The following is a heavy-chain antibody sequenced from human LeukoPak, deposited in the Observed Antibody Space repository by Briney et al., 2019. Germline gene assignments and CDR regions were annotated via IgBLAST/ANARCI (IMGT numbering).Heavy chain of an antibody. CDR1: SGFIISSDYY. J-gene: IGHJ4*02. Sequence: SETLSLTCTVSSGFIISSDYYWGWIRQSPGKGLEWIGSIHYSGSAYYSPSLKSRVTISVDTSKNQFSLKLNSVTAADTAVYYCARRPRSGYYLDYWGQGTLVTVYS. D-gene: IGHD3-22*01. V-gene: IGHV4-39*01. CDR2: IHYSGSA. CDR3: ARRPRSGYYLDY.